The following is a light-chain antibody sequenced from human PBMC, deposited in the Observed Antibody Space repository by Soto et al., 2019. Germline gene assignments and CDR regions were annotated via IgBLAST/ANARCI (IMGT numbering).Light chain of an antibody. CDR1: SRDVGSYNL. Sequence: QSVLTQPASVSGSPGQTITISCTGTSRDVGSYNLVSWYQQHPGKAPKLMIYEGSKRPSGVSNRFSGSKSGNTASLTISGLQAEDEADYYCCSYAGSSTGVFGGGTKVTVL. V-gene: IGLV2-23*01. CDR2: EGS. CDR3: CSYAGSSTGV. J-gene: IGLJ3*02.